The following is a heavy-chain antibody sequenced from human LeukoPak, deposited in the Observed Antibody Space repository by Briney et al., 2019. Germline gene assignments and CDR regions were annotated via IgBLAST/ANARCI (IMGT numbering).Heavy chain of an antibody. CDR1: GFTLSNHW. D-gene: IGHD5-18*01. Sequence: GGSLRLSCAASGFTLSNHWMTWVRQVPGRGPEWVANVNRDGSETYYLDSVKGRFTISRDNAKNSLYLQMNSLRAEDTAIYYCARAWMQLWPYDYWGQGTLVTVSS. CDR2: VNRDGSET. J-gene: IGHJ4*02. CDR3: ARAWMQLWPYDY. V-gene: IGHV3-7*03.